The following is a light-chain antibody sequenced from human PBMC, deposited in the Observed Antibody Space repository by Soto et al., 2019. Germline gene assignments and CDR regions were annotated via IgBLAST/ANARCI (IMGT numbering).Light chain of an antibody. CDR2: KAS. J-gene: IGKJ2*01. CDR1: QSISSW. CDR3: QQYDSYPYT. V-gene: IGKV1-5*03. Sequence: DIQMTQSPSTLSASVGDRVTITCRASQSISSWLAWYQQKPGKAPKLLIYKASSLESGVPSRFSGSGSGTEFTLTISSLQPNDFATYYCQQYDSYPYTFGQGTKLEIK.